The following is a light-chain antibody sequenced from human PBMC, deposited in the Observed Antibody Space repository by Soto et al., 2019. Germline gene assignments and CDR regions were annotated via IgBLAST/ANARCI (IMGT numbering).Light chain of an antibody. CDR2: KAS. J-gene: IGKJ2*01. CDR1: QSISSW. CDR3: QQYDSYPYT. V-gene: IGKV1-5*03. Sequence: DIQMTQSPSTLSASVGDRVTITCRASQSISSWLAWYQQKPGKAPKLLIYKASSLESGVPSRFSGSGSGTEFTLTISSLQPNDFATYYCQQYDSYPYTFGQGTKLEIK.